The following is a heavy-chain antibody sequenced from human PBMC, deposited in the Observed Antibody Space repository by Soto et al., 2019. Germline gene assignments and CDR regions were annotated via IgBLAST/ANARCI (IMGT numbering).Heavy chain of an antibody. CDR1: GYTFTNYE. CDR2: MNPGSGNT. Sequence: AASVKVSCKXSGYTFTNYEINWVRQATGQGLEWMGWMNPGSGNTGYAHKFQGRVTMTRNISISTAYMELSRLGSDDTAINYCARMASSGSLNWFDPWGQGTLVTVSS. V-gene: IGHV1-8*01. D-gene: IGHD3-10*01. J-gene: IGHJ5*02. CDR3: ARMASSGSLNWFDP.